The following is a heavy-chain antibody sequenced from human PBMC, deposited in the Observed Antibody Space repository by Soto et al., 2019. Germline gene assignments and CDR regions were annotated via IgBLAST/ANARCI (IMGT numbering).Heavy chain of an antibody. D-gene: IGHD1-1*01. J-gene: IGHJ4*02. CDR1: GFMFSSAW. CDR3: VEGWNDF. V-gene: IGHV3-15*01. CDR2: IKSKNDGGAA. Sequence: EVQVVESGGDLVEPGGSLRLSCVTSGFMFSSAWMSWVRQGPGKGLEWVARIKSKNDGGAADYAAPVNGRFSISRDDSKSTVCLQMNSLRAEDTALYYCVEGWNDFWGQGPLVTVSS.